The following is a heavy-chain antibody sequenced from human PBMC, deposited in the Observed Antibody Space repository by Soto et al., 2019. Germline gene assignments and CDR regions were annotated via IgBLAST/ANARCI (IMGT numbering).Heavy chain of an antibody. CDR3: ARKGYYYGSGSYYNGYGMDV. V-gene: IGHV4-30-2*01. D-gene: IGHD3-10*01. CDR1: GGSISSGGYS. J-gene: IGHJ6*02. CDR2: IYHSGTT. Sequence: TLSLTCAVSGGSISSGGYSWSWIRQPPGKGLEWIGDIYHSGTTYYNPSLKSRVTISVDTSKNQFSLKLSSVTAADTAVYYCARKGYYYGSGSYYNGYGMDVWGQGTTVTVSS.